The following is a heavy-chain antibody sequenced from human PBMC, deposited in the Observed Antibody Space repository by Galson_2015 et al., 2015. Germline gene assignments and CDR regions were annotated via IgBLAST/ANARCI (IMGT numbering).Heavy chain of an antibody. CDR3: ARVGSGYYLYYYYGMDV. CDR1: GGSISSYY. CDR2: IYYSGST. Sequence: SETLSLTCTVSGGSISSYYWSWIRQPPGKGLEWIGYIYYSGSTNYNPSLKSRVTISVDTSKNQFSLKLSSVTAADTAVYYCARVGSGYYLYYYYGMDVWGQGTTVTVSS. V-gene: IGHV4-59*01. J-gene: IGHJ6*02. D-gene: IGHD3-22*01.